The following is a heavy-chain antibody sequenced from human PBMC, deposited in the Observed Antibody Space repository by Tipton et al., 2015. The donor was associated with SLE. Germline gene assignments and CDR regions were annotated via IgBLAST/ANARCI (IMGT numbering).Heavy chain of an antibody. CDR2: INHSGST. CDR3: ARGSPYSGYDRGYFDY. V-gene: IGHV4-34*01. Sequence: LRLSCAASGFTFSSYGMHWVRQAPGKGLEWIGEINHSGSTNYNPSLKSRVTISVDTSKNQFSLKLSSVTAADTAVYYCARGSPYSGYDRGYFDYWGQGTLVTVSS. J-gene: IGHJ4*02. D-gene: IGHD5-12*01. CDR1: GFTFSSYG.